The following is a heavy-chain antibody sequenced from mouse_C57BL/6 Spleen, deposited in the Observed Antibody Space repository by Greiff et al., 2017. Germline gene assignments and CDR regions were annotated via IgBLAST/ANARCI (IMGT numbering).Heavy chain of an antibody. CDR1: GYTFTNYW. V-gene: IGHV1-63*01. D-gene: IGHD1-1*02. J-gene: IGHJ2*01. CDR2: INPGGGYT. CDR3: ARWGGYYFDY. Sequence: QVQLQQSGAELVRPGTSVKMSCKASGYTFTNYWIGWAKQRPGNGLEWIGDINPGGGYTNYKEKFKGKATLTADKSYSPVYMQLRSLTSEDSAIYYCARWGGYYFDYWGQGTTLTVSS.